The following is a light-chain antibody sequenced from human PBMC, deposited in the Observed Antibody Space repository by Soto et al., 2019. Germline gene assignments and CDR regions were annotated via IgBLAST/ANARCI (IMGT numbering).Light chain of an antibody. CDR3: SSYSSSSSYV. J-gene: IGLJ1*01. CDR1: SSDVGGYNY. CDR2: EFT. Sequence: QSVLTQPASVSGSPGQSITISCTGTSSDVGGYNYVSWYQQHPGKAPKLMIYEFTNRPSGASNRFSGSQSGKTTSLPIPGLQAEDEADDYCSSYSSSSSYVFGTGSKVTV. V-gene: IGLV2-14*01.